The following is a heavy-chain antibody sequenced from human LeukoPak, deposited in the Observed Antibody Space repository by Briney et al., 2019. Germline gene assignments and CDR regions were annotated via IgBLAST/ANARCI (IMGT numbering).Heavy chain of an antibody. J-gene: IGHJ3*02. D-gene: IGHD6-13*01. Sequence: SETQSLTCAVYGGSFSSYYWSWIRQPPGKGLEWIGEINHSGSTNYNPSLKSRVTISVDTSKNQFSLKLSSVTAADTAVHYCARRSDSSWSARAAFDIWGQGTMVTVSS. CDR3: ARRSDSSWSARAAFDI. CDR1: GGSFSSYY. V-gene: IGHV4-34*01. CDR2: INHSGST.